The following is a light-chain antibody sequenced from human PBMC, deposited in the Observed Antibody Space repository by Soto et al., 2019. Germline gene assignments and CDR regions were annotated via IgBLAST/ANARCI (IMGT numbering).Light chain of an antibody. J-gene: IGKJ5*01. CDR2: DAS. CDR1: QSVSSH. Sequence: EIVLTQSPATLSLSPGERATVSCRASQSVSSHLAWYQQKRGQAPRLLIYDASSRASGIPARFSGIGSGTDFTLTISSLEPEDFAVYYCQQGGNWPLTFGQGTRLEIK. V-gene: IGKV3-11*01. CDR3: QQGGNWPLT.